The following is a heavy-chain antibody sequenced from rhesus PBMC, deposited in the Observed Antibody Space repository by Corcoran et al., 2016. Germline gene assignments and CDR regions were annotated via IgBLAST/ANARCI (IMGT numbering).Heavy chain of an antibody. J-gene: IGHJ4*01. CDR1: GDSISANW. CDR2: IDGNFGTT. V-gene: IGHV4-80*01. Sequence: QVQLQESGPGLLKPSETLSPTCIVSGDSISANWWSWIRQRHGEGLEWIGEIDGNFGTTNYNPSLKSRVTISNDASRNQLSLRVTSVTAADTAVYYCARDPATGYVDYWGQGVLVPVSS. CDR3: ARDPATGYVDY. D-gene: IGHD6-31*01.